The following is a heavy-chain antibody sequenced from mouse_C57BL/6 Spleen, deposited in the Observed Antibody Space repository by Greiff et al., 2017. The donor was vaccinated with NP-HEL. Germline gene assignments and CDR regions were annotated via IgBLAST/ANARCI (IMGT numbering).Heavy chain of an antibody. J-gene: IGHJ2*01. D-gene: IGHD2-10*01. Sequence: VKLMESGPELVKPGASVKISCKASGYAFSSSWMNWVKQRPGKGLEWIGRIYPGDGDTNYNGKFKGKATLTADKSSSTAYMQLSSLTSEDSAVYFCARSYYGNYGFDYWGQGTTLTVSS. CDR2: IYPGDGDT. CDR3: ARSYYGNYGFDY. V-gene: IGHV1-82*01. CDR1: GYAFSSSW.